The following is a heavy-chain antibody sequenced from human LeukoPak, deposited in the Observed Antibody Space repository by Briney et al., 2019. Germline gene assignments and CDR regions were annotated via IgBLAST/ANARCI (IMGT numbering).Heavy chain of an antibody. J-gene: IGHJ4*02. Sequence: SETLSLTCTVSGGSISSSSYYWGWIRQPPGKGLEWIGSIYYSGSTYYNPSLKSRVTISVDTSKNQFSLKLSSVTAADTAVYYCARWSPAIAAAGFDYWGQGTLVTVSS. CDR2: IYYSGST. CDR1: GGSISSSSYY. CDR3: ARWSPAIAAAGFDY. V-gene: IGHV4-39*07. D-gene: IGHD6-13*01.